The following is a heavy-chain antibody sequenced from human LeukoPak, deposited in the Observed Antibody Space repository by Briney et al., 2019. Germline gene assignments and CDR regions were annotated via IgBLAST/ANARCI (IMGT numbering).Heavy chain of an antibody. J-gene: IGHJ4*02. V-gene: IGHV5-10-1*01. Sequence: GESLQISCKGSGYSFSSYWISWVRQMPGKGLEWMGRIDPSDSNTKYSPSFQGHVTISADKSISTAYLQWSSLKASDTAMYYCARLTYCGGDCPVYWGQGTLVTVSS. CDR2: IDPSDSNT. CDR3: ARLTYCGGDCPVY. CDR1: GYSFSSYW. D-gene: IGHD2-21*02.